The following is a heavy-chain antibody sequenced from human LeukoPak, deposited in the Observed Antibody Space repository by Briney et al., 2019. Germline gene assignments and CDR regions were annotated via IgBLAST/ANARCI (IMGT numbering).Heavy chain of an antibody. CDR1: GFTFSSYS. CDR2: ISSSSSYI. D-gene: IGHD6-19*01. V-gene: IGHV3-21*01. CDR3: ARMIYSSGWYRLGPFDY. J-gene: IGHJ4*02. Sequence: GGSLRLSCAVSGFTFSSYSMNWVRQAPGKGLEWVSSISSSSSYIYYADSVKGRFTISRDNAKNSLYLQMNSLRAEDTAVYYCARMIYSSGWYRLGPFDYWGQGTLVTVSS.